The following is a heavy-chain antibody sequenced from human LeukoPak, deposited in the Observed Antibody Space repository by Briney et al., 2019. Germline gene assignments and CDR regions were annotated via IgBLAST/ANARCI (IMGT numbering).Heavy chain of an antibody. CDR3: ARDRVSLKVVDY. Sequence: GGSLRLSCAASGFTFSGYAMHWVRQAPGKGLEWVAVISYDGSNKYYADSVKGRFTISRDNSKNTLYLQMNSLRAEDTAVYYCARDRVSLKVVDYWGQGTLVTVSS. D-gene: IGHD2-2*01. CDR2: ISYDGSNK. V-gene: IGHV3-30-3*01. CDR1: GFTFSGYA. J-gene: IGHJ4*02.